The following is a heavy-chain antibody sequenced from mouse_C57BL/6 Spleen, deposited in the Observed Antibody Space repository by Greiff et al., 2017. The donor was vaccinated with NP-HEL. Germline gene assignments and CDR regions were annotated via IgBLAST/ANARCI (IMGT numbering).Heavy chain of an antibody. V-gene: IGHV1-39*01. CDR2: INPNYGTT. D-gene: IGHD1-1*01. J-gene: IGHJ4*01. CDR1: GYSFTDYN. Sequence: VQLQQSGPELVKPGASVKISCKASGYSFTDYNMNWVKQSNGKSLEWIGVINPNYGTTSYNQKFKGKATLTVDQSSSTAYMQLNSLTSEDSAVYYCARDRFLTTVVATPYAMDYWGQGTSVTVSS. CDR3: ARDRFLTTVVATPYAMDY.